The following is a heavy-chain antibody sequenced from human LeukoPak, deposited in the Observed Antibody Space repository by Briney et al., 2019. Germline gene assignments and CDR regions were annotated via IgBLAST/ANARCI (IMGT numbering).Heavy chain of an antibody. CDR3: ARAFNWNVDYFDY. J-gene: IGHJ4*02. Sequence: GGSLRLSCAASGFTFDDYGMSWVRQAPGKGLEWVAGINWNGGSTGYADSVKGRFTISRDNAKNSLYLQMNSLRAEDTALYHCARAFNWNVDYFDYWGQGTLVTVSS. D-gene: IGHD1-1*01. V-gene: IGHV3-20*01. CDR1: GFTFDDYG. CDR2: INWNGGST.